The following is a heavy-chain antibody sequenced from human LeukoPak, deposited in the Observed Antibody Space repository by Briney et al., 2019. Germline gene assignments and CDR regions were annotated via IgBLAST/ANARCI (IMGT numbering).Heavy chain of an antibody. V-gene: IGHV4-38-2*02. J-gene: IGHJ6*03. Sequence: SETLSLTCTVSGYTISSGYYWGWIRQPPGKGLEWIGSIYHSGSTYYNPSLKSRVTISVDTSKNQFSLKLSSVTAADTAVYYCARAWSTVTIGPYYMDVWGKGTTVTISS. D-gene: IGHD4-17*01. CDR3: ARAWSTVTIGPYYMDV. CDR2: IYHSGST. CDR1: GYTISSGYY.